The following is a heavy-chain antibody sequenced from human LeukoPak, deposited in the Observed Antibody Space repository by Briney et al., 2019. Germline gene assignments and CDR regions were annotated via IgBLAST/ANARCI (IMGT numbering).Heavy chain of an antibody. CDR2: ISTYNDNT. CDR1: GYTFTSYG. Sequence: ASVKVSCKASGYTFTSYGITWVRQAPGEGLEWMGWISTYNDNTNYAQKLQGRVTMTTDTSTSTAYMELRSLRSDDTAVYYCARRYSSTIFGVVIYYFDYWGQGTLVTVSS. J-gene: IGHJ4*02. D-gene: IGHD3-3*01. V-gene: IGHV1-18*01. CDR3: ARRYSSTIFGVVIYYFDY.